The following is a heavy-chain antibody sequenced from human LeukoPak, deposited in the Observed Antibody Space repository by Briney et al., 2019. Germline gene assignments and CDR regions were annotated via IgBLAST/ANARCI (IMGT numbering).Heavy chain of an antibody. V-gene: IGHV4-59*01. CDR2: IYYSGST. J-gene: IGHJ3*02. CDR1: GGSISSYY. Sequence: SETLSLTCTVSGGSISSYYWSWIRQPPGKGLEWIGYIYYSGSTNYNPSLKSRVTISADTSKNQFSLKLSSVTAADTAVYYCARSPLPGYCSSTSCYNDAFDIWGQGTMVTASS. D-gene: IGHD2-2*02. CDR3: ARSPLPGYCSSTSCYNDAFDI.